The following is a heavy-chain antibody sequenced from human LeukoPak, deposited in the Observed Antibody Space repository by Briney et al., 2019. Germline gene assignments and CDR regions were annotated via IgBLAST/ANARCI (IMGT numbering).Heavy chain of an antibody. Sequence: SETLSLTCAVSGGSISSSNWWSWVRQPPGKGLEWIGGIYHSGSTNYNPSLKSRVTISVDKSKNQFSLKLSSVTAADTAVYYCARRITGTTTPFDYWGQGTLVTVSS. CDR1: GGSISSSNW. V-gene: IGHV4-4*02. J-gene: IGHJ4*02. CDR2: IYHSGST. D-gene: IGHD1-7*01. CDR3: ARRITGTTTPFDY.